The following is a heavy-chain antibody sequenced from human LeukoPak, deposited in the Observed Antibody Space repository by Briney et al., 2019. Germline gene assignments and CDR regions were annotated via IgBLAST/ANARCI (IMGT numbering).Heavy chain of an antibody. Sequence: QPGGSLRLSCAASGFTFSSYWMHWVRQAPGKGLVWVSRVDHGGSGTVYADSVKGRFTISRNNAKNMLYLQMNSLRAEDTAVYYCVRELSCDPWHNWSHPWGQGTLVTVSS. D-gene: IGHD2-21*02. V-gene: IGHV3-74*03. CDR2: VDHGGSGT. J-gene: IGHJ5*02. CDR1: GFTFSSYW. CDR3: VRELSCDPWHNWSHP.